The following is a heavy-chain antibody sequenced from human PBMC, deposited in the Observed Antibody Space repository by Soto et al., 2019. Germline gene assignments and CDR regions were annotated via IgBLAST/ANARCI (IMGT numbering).Heavy chain of an antibody. CDR3: ASIPYSSSWFPFDY. CDR1: GFTFSSYE. D-gene: IGHD6-13*01. V-gene: IGHV3-48*03. Sequence: GGSLRLSCAASGFTFSSYEMNWVRQAPGKGLEWVSYFSCSGSTIYYADSVKGRFTISRDNAKNSLYLQMNSLRAEDTAVYYCASIPYSSSWFPFDYWGQGTLVTVSS. J-gene: IGHJ4*02. CDR2: FSCSGSTI.